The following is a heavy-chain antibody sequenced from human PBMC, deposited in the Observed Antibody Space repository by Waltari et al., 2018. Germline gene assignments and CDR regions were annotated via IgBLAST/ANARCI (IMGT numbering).Heavy chain of an antibody. CDR1: GFSLSTSGVG. CDR3: AHSGLAAAGRGWFDP. D-gene: IGHD6-13*01. V-gene: IGHV2-5*01. CDR2: IYWNDDK. J-gene: IGHJ5*02. Sequence: QITLKESGPTLMKPTQTLTLTCTFSGFSLSTSGVGVGWIRQPPGKALEWLALIYWNDDKRYSPSLKSRLTITKDTSKNQVVLTMTNMDPVDTATYYCAHSGLAAAGRGWFDPWGQGTLVTVSS.